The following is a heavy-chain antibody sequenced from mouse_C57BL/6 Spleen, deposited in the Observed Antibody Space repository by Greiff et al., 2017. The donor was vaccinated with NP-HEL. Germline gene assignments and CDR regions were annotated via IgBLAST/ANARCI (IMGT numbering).Heavy chain of an antibody. V-gene: IGHV5-17*01. D-gene: IGHD2-10*02. CDR3: ARSLEGYAMDY. CDR2: ISSGSSTI. J-gene: IGHJ4*01. CDR1: GFTFSDYG. Sequence: EVQVVESGGGLVKPGGSLKLSCAASGFTFSDYGMHWVRQAPEKGLEWVAYISSGSSTIYYADTVKGRFTISRDNAKNTLFLQMTSLRSEDTAMYYCARSLEGYAMDYWGQGTSVTVSS.